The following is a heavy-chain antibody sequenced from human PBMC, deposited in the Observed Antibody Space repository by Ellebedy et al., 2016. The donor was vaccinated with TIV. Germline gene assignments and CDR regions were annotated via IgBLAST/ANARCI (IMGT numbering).Heavy chain of an antibody. CDR2: INSDGSTS. Sequence: GESLKISCAASGFTFSTYWMHWVRQAPGKGLVWVSRINSDGSTSNYADSVKGRFTISTDNSKNTLYLQMNSLRDEDTAVYYCLRFPRGAPFADYLYYMDVWGEGTTVIVSS. CDR1: GFTFSTYW. J-gene: IGHJ6*03. V-gene: IGHV3-74*01. D-gene: IGHD3-16*01. CDR3: LRFPRGAPFADYLYYMDV.